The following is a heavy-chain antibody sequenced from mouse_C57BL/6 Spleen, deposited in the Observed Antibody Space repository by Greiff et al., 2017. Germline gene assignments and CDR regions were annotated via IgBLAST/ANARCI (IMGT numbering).Heavy chain of an antibody. Sequence: EVKVVESGPSLVRPSQTLSLTCTVTGFSINSDCYWIWIRQFPGNKLEYIGYTFYSGITYYNPSLESRTYITRDTSKNQFSLKLSSVTTEDTATYYCARMRGTTGDYYAMDYWGQGTSVTVSS. CDR1: GFSINSDCY. J-gene: IGHJ4*01. D-gene: IGHD2-3*01. CDR2: TFYSGIT. CDR3: ARMRGTTGDYYAMDY. V-gene: IGHV3-3*01.